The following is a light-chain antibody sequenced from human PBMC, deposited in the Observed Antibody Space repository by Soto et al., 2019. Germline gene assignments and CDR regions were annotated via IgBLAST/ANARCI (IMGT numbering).Light chain of an antibody. Sequence: DIVLTQSPLYLPLTPGEPASISCRSSQSLLHSNGYNYLDWYLQKPGQSLQLLISLGSTRASGVPDRFSGSGSGPDFTLRISRVEGEDVAVYCCMGGLRTPYTLGQGTERDIK. CDR2: LGS. CDR3: MGGLRTPYT. J-gene: IGKJ2*01. CDR1: QSLLHSNGYNY. V-gene: IGKV2-28*01.